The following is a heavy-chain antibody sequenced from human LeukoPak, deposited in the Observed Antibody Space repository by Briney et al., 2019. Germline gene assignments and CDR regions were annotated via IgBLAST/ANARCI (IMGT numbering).Heavy chain of an antibody. CDR3: AKEMIAAAGRTDY. CDR1: GFTFSSYS. V-gene: IGHV3-21*04. D-gene: IGHD6-13*01. CDR2: ISSSSSYI. Sequence: GGSLRLSCAASGFTFSSYSMNWVRQAPGKGLEWVSSISSSSSYIYYADSVKGRFTISRDNAKNSLYLQMNSLRAEDTAVYYCAKEMIAAAGRTDYWGQGILVTVSS. J-gene: IGHJ4*02.